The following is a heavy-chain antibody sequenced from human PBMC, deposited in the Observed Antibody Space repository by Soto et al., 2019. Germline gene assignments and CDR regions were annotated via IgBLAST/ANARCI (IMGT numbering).Heavy chain of an antibody. CDR2: IYYSGST. CDR3: ARGVGATIYYYYYGMDV. V-gene: IGHV4-31*03. Sequence: SETLSLTCTVSGGSISSGGYYWSWIRQHPGKGLEWIGYIYYSGSTYYNPSLKSRVTISVDTSKNQFSLKLSSVTAADTAVYYCARGVGATIYYYYYGMDVWGQGTTVTVSS. CDR1: GGSISSGGYY. D-gene: IGHD1-26*01. J-gene: IGHJ6*02.